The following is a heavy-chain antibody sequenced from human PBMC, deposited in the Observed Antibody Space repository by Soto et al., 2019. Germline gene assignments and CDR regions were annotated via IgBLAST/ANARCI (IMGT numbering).Heavy chain of an antibody. V-gene: IGHV1-69*12. Sequence: QVQLVQSGAEVKKPGSSVKVSCKASGGTFSNYAITWVRQAPGQGLEWMGGIIPIFGTTNYAQKFQGRVTMTADESTTTAYMELSSLRSEDTAVYYCAKDGGRDGYFGNWFDPWGQGTLVTVSS. D-gene: IGHD5-12*01. J-gene: IGHJ5*02. CDR3: AKDGGRDGYFGNWFDP. CDR2: IIPIFGTT. CDR1: GGTFSNYA.